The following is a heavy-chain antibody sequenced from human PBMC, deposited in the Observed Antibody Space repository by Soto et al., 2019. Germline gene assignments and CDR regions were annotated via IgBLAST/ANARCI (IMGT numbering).Heavy chain of an antibody. V-gene: IGHV1-18*01. CDR3: ARDLTMVRGARVDWFDP. Sequence: ASVKVSCKASGYTFTSYGISWVRQAPGQGLEWMGWISAYNGNTNYAQKLQGRVTMTIDTSTSTAYMELRSLRSDDTAVYYCARDLTMVRGARVDWFDPWGQGTLVTVSS. J-gene: IGHJ5*02. CDR1: GYTFTSYG. D-gene: IGHD3-10*01. CDR2: ISAYNGNT.